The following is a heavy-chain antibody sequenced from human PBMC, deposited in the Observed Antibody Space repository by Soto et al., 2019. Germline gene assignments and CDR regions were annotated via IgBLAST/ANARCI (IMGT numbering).Heavy chain of an antibody. V-gene: IGHV1-69*06. CDR2: IIPIFGTA. Sequence: QVQLVQSGAEVKKPGSSVKVSCKASGGTFSSYAISWVRQAPGQGLEWMGGIIPIFGTANYAQKFQSRVTITADKSESKAYMDLSSLRSEDTDVYYCARHIWGLAAANWCQGTLVTVSS. CDR3: ARHIWGLAAAN. CDR1: GGTFSSYA. J-gene: IGHJ4*02. D-gene: IGHD6-13*01.